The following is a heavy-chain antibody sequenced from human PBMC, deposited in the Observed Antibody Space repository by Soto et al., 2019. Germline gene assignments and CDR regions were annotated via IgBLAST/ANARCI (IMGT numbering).Heavy chain of an antibody. Sequence: QVQLQESGSGLVKPSQSLSLTCTVSGVSLNTADTWWSWIRQSPGKGLEFIGYYHSGGSTYYDASFRSRVIISADPSNSQFSLKLSSVTVAEKAVYFCVRSRQMESGNDYGLDVWGQGTTVTVSS. CDR3: VRSRQMESGNDYGLDV. CDR2: YHSGGST. V-gene: IGHV4-30-4*01. D-gene: IGHD1-1*01. J-gene: IGHJ6*02. CDR1: GVSLNTADTW.